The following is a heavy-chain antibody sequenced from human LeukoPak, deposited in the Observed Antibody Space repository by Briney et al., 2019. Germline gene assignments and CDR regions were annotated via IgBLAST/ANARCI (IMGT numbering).Heavy chain of an antibody. Sequence: PGRSLRLSCAASGFTFDDYAMHWVRQAPGKGLEWVSGISWNSGSIGYADSVKGRFTISRDNAKNSLYLQMSSLRVEDTAVYYCANGAAGRYCSSTTCYRWGQGTLVTVSS. CDR1: GFTFDDYA. D-gene: IGHD2-2*01. V-gene: IGHV3-9*01. CDR3: ANGAAGRYCSSTTCYR. CDR2: ISWNSGSI. J-gene: IGHJ4*02.